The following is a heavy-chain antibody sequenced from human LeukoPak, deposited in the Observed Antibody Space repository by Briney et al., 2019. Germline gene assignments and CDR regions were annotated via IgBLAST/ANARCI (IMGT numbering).Heavy chain of an antibody. J-gene: IGHJ6*03. Sequence: KPSETLSLTCTVSGGSISSYYWSWIRKPPGKGLEWIGYIFYSGSSYNTPSLKRRVSMSVDTSENQPSLKLRSVTGADTALYHCALAHTINCYMDDGG. CDR1: GGSISSYY. D-gene: IGHD3-16*01. V-gene: IGHV4-59*01. CDR3: ALAHTINCYMDD. CDR2: IFYSGSS.